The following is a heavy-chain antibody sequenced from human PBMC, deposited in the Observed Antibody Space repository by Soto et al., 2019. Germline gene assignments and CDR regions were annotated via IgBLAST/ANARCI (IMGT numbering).Heavy chain of an antibody. CDR1: GFTFSSYS. CDR3: ARAHYYDSSGSHFDY. V-gene: IGHV3-21*01. D-gene: IGHD3-22*01. CDR2: ISSSSNYV. Sequence: PGGSLRLSCAASGFTFSSYSMNWVRQAPGKGLEWVSSISSSSNYVYYADSVKGRFTISRDNAKNSLYLQMNSLRAEDTAVYYCARAHYYDSSGSHFDYWGQGTLVTVSS. J-gene: IGHJ4*02.